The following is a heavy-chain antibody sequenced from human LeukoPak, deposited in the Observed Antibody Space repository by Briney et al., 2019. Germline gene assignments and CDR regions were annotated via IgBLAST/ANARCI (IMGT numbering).Heavy chain of an antibody. CDR3: ARWVTASSIDY. J-gene: IGHJ4*02. CDR2: TYYSGST. CDR1: GGSIGSYY. V-gene: IGHV4-59*08. D-gene: IGHD6-6*01. Sequence: SETLSLTCTVSGGSIGSYYWTWLRQPPGKGLEWIGYTYYSGSTNYNPSLKSRVTISVDTSKKQFSLNLSSVTAADTAVYYCARWVTASSIDYWGQGTLVTVSS.